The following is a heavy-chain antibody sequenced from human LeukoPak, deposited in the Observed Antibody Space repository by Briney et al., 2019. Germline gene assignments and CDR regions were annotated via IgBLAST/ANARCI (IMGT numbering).Heavy chain of an antibody. CDR2: IYYSGST. V-gene: IGHV4-39*01. D-gene: IGHD2-2*01. Sequence: SETLSLTCTVSGGSISSSSYYWGWIRQPPGKGLEWIGTIYYSGSTYYNPSLKSRVTISVDTSKNQFSLKLSSVTAADTAVYYCASYCSSASCPHRRAFDIWGQGTMVTVSS. CDR1: GGSISSSSYY. CDR3: ASYCSSASCPHRRAFDI. J-gene: IGHJ3*02.